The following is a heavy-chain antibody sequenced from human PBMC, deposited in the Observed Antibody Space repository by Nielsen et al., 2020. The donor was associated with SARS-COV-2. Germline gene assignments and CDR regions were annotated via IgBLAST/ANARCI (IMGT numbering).Heavy chain of an antibody. Sequence: GESLKISCAASGFTFSSYSMNWVRQAPGKGLEWVSSISSSSSYIYYADSVKGRFTISGDNAKNSLYLQMNSLRAEDTAVYYRARDHSFPCGGDCYSIGFDYWGQGTLVTVSS. CDR3: ARDHSFPCGGDCYSIGFDY. J-gene: IGHJ4*02. CDR2: ISSSSSYI. V-gene: IGHV3-21*01. D-gene: IGHD2-21*02. CDR1: GFTFSSYS.